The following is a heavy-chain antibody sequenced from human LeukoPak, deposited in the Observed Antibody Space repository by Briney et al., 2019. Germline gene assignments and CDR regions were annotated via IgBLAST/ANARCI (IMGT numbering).Heavy chain of an antibody. J-gene: IGHJ4*02. Sequence: GGSLRLSCAASGFTFSSYAMSWVRQAPGKGLEWVSAMSGSGGSTYYADSVKGRFTISRDNSKNTLYLQMNSLRAEDTAVYYCASGIQLWSWFDYWGQGTLVTVSS. CDR2: MSGSGGST. V-gene: IGHV3-23*01. CDR1: GFTFSSYA. D-gene: IGHD5-18*01. CDR3: ASGIQLWSWFDY.